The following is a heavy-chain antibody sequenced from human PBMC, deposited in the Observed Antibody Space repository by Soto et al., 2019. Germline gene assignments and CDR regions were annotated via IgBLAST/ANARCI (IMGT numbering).Heavy chain of an antibody. J-gene: IGHJ4*02. D-gene: IGHD3-10*01. V-gene: IGHV4-59*01. CDR3: ARAGGTARFGEFNFDY. CDR1: GGSISSYY. Sequence: SETLSLTCTVSGGSISSYYWSWIRQPPGKGLEWTGYIYYSGSTNYNPSLKSRVTISVDTSKNQFSLKLSSVTAADTAVYYCARAGGTARFGEFNFDYWGQGTLVTVSS. CDR2: IYYSGST.